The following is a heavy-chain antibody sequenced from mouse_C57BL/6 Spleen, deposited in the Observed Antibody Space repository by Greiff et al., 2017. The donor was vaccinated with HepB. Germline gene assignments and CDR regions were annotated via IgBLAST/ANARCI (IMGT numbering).Heavy chain of an antibody. Sequence: VQLQESGAELARPGASVKLSCKASGYTFTSYGISWVKQRTGQGLEWIGEIYPRSGNTYYNEKFKGKATLTADKSSSTAYMELRSLTSEDSAVYFCARGDYGSSYAYWGQGTTLTVSS. D-gene: IGHD1-1*01. CDR2: IYPRSGNT. J-gene: IGHJ2*01. V-gene: IGHV1-81*01. CDR1: GYTFTSYG. CDR3: ARGDYGSSYAY.